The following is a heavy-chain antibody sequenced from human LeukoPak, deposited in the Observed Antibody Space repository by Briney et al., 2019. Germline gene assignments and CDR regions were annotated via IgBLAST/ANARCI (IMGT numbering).Heavy chain of an antibody. D-gene: IGHD6-19*01. J-gene: IGHJ4*02. CDR1: GFTFTDFW. CDR2: MRPDGSEK. V-gene: IGHV3-7*01. CDR3: ATGGGSGFGY. Sequence: PGGSLRLSCAASGFTFTDFWLNWVRQAPGKGPEWVAHMRPDGSEKFYVDSVKGRFTISRDNAKNSLYLQMNNLRDDDTAVYYCATGGGSGFGYWGQGTLVTVS.